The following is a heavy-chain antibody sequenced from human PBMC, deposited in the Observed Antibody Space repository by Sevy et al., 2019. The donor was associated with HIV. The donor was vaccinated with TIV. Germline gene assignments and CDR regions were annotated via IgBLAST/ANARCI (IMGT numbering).Heavy chain of an antibody. J-gene: IGHJ4*02. Sequence: GGSLRLSCAASGFTFGSYWMTWVRQAPGKGLEWVANIKQDGSETYYVDSVKARFTISRDNAKKSVFLQMNSLRDEDTALYYCARDLGRASEDYGDYFFDYWGQGTVVTVSS. CDR2: IKQDGSET. D-gene: IGHD4-17*01. CDR1: GFTFGSYW. V-gene: IGHV3-7*01. CDR3: ARDLGRASEDYGDYFFDY.